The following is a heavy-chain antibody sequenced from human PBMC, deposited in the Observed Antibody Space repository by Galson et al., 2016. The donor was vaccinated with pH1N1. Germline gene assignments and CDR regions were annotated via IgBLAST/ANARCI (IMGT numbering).Heavy chain of an antibody. D-gene: IGHD2-15*01. Sequence: SLRLSCAASGFTFSSYAMTWVRQAPRKGLEWVSGISDSGSSTYYADSVKGRFTISRDNSKNTVYLQMNSLRAEDTAVYYCAKGPRGVVVVAATHWGQGTLVTVSS. J-gene: IGHJ4*02. CDR2: ISDSGSST. V-gene: IGHV3-23*01. CDR1: GFTFSSYA. CDR3: AKGPRGVVVVAATH.